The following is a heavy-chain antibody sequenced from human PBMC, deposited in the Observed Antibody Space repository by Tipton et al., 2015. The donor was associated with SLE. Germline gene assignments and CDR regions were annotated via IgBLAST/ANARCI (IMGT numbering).Heavy chain of an antibody. V-gene: IGHV4-59*11. CDR2: IYYSGST. Sequence: TLSLTCTVSGGFISSHYWSWIRQPPGKGLEYIGYIYYSGSTNYNPSLKSRVTISVDTSKNQFSLKLSSVTAADSAVYYCARGSGLLWFRDEYYFDNWGQGTLVTVSS. J-gene: IGHJ4*02. CDR1: GGFISSHY. D-gene: IGHD3-10*01. CDR3: ARGSGLLWFRDEYYFDN.